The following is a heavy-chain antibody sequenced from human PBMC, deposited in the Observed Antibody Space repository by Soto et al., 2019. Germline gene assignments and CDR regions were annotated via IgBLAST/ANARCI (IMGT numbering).Heavy chain of an antibody. CDR2: IIPIFGIG. CDR1: GGTFNRYA. V-gene: IGHV1-69*01. CDR3: ASSAITLFGVVSIPPHYYSEMDV. J-gene: IGHJ6*02. Sequence: QVQLVQSGAEVKKPGSSVKVSCKASGGTFNRYAISWVRQAPGQGLEWMGGIIPIFGIGNDAQRFQGRVTSPADESTGTAYMEQSSLRSENTGVYYCASSAITLFGVVSIPPHYYSEMDVWGQGTTVTVSS. D-gene: IGHD3-3*01.